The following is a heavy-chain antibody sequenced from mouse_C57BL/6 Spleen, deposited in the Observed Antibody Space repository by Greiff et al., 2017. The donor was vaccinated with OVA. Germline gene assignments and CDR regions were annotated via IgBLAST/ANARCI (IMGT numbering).Heavy chain of an antibody. V-gene: IGHV3-6*01. CDR1: GYSITSGYY. CDR3: ARDLDSSGYPND. Sequence: EVHLVESGPGLVKPSQSLSLTCSVTGYSITSGYYWNWIRQFPGNKLEWMGYISYDGSNNYNPSLKNRISITRDTSKNQFFLKLNSVTTEDTATYYCARDLDSSGYPNDWGQGTTLTVSS. CDR2: ISYDGSN. D-gene: IGHD3-2*02. J-gene: IGHJ2*01.